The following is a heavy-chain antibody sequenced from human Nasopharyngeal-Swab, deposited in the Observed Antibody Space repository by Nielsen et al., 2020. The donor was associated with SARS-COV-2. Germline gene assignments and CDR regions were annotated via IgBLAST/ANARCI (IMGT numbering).Heavy chain of an antibody. D-gene: IGHD6-19*01. J-gene: IGHJ4*02. Sequence: GGSLRLSCAASGFTFSSYGMHWVRQAPGKGLEWVAVISCDGSNKYYADSVKGRFTISRDNSKNTLYLQMNSLRAEDTAVYYCAKDGRVWAVAGEVDYWGQGTLVTVSS. CDR2: ISCDGSNK. CDR1: GFTFSSYG. CDR3: AKDGRVWAVAGEVDY. V-gene: IGHV3-30*18.